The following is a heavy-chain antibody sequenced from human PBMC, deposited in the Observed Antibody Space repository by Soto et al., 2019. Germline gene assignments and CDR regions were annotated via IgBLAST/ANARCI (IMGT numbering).Heavy chain of an antibody. V-gene: IGHV3-23*01. CDR1: GFTFSSYA. CDR3: AKAYYDFWSLDY. Sequence: GSLRLSCAASGFTFSSYAMSWVRQAPGKGLEWVSAISGSGGSTYYADSVKGRFTISRDNSKNTLYLQMNSLRAEDTAVYYCAKAYYDFWSLDYWGQGTLVTVSS. CDR2: ISGSGGST. D-gene: IGHD3-3*01. J-gene: IGHJ4*02.